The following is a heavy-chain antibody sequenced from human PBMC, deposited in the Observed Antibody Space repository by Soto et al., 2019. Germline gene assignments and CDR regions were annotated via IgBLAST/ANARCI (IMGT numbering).Heavy chain of an antibody. CDR2: ISSSGSTI. D-gene: IGHD6-19*01. V-gene: IGHV3-48*03. CDR1: GFTFSSYE. CDR3: ARDTVAGTLVYYYYGMDV. J-gene: IGHJ6*02. Sequence: GSLRLSCAASGFTFSSYEMNGVRQAAGKGLEWVSYISSSGSTIYYADSVKGRFTISRDNAKNSLYLQMNSLRAEDTAVYYCARDTVAGTLVYYYYGMDVWGQGTTVTVS.